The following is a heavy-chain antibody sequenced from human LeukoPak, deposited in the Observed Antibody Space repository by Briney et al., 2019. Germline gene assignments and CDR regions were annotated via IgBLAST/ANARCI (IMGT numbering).Heavy chain of an antibody. V-gene: IGHV1-2*02. CDR3: ARDLARTVVTLGRYYYYGMDV. J-gene: IGHJ6*02. D-gene: IGHD4-23*01. CDR1: GYTFTSYG. CDR2: INPNSGGT. Sequence: ASVKVSCKASGYTFTSYGISWVRQAPGQGLEWMGWINPNSGGTNYAQKFQGRVTMTRDTSISTAYMELSRLRSDDTAVYYCARDLARTVVTLGRYYYYGMDVWGQGTTVTVSS.